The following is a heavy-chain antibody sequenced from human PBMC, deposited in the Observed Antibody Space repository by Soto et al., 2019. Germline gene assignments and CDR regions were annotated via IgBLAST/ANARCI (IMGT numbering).Heavy chain of an antibody. CDR1: GFTFSSYA. J-gene: IGHJ6*03. V-gene: IGHV3-23*01. CDR3: AKARAIFGVVPSPLYYMDC. Sequence: GGSLRLSCAASGFTFSSYAMSWVRQAPGKGLEWVSAISGSGGSTYYADSVKGRFTISRDNSKNTLYLQMNSLRAEDTAGYYCAKARAIFGVVPSPLYYMDCLGKGTTVTVSS. D-gene: IGHD3-3*01. CDR2: ISGSGGST.